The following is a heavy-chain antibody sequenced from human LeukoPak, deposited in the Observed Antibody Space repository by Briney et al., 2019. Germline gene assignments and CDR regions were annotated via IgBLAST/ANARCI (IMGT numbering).Heavy chain of an antibody. CDR3: AIHTNWNSIDY. V-gene: IGHV5-51*01. CDR1: GYNFATYW. Sequence: GESLKISCKGSGYNFATYWIGWVRQMPGKGLEWMGIIYPDDSDTKYSPSFQGQVTISADKSISTAYLQWSSLQASDTAMFYCAIHTNWNSIDYWGQGTPVTVPS. D-gene: IGHD1-7*01. J-gene: IGHJ4*01. CDR2: IYPDDSDT.